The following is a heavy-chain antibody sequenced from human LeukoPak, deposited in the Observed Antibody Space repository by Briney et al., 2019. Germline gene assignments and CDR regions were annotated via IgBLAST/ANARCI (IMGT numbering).Heavy chain of an antibody. CDR3: ARSYYYDSSPFDY. D-gene: IGHD3-22*01. CDR2: IYYTGST. V-gene: IGHV4-39*01. J-gene: IGHJ4*02. CDR1: GGSISNNNYY. Sequence: PSETLSLTCTVSGGSISNNNYYWGWIRQPPGKGLEWIGSIYYTGSTYYNPSLKSRVTISVDTSKNQFPLKLSSVTAADTAVYYCARSYYYDSSPFDYWGQGTLVTVSS.